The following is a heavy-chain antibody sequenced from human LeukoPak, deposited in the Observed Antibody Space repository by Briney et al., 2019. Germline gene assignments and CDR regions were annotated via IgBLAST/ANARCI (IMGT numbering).Heavy chain of an antibody. Sequence: GAPLRISSKGPGSRFTSYWISWVRQIPGKGLEWMGRIDPSDSYTNYSPSFQGQVTASADKTISTAYLQWNTLEASATAMYYCARQQYSGYDFDFWGQGTLVTVSS. CDR1: GSRFTSYW. V-gene: IGHV5-10-1*04. CDR2: IDPSDSYT. J-gene: IGHJ4*02. CDR3: ARQQYSGYDFDF. D-gene: IGHD5-12*01.